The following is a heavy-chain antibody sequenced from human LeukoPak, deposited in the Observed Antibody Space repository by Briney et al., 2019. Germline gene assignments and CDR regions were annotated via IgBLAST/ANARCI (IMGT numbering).Heavy chain of an antibody. CDR1: GYTLTELS. J-gene: IGHJ3*02. D-gene: IGHD3-22*01. Sequence: ASVKVSCKVSGYTLTELSMHWVRQAPGKGLEWMGGFDPEDGETIYAQKFQGRVTMTRDTSISTAYMELSRLRSDDTAVYYCAREVVNAFDIWGQGTMVTVSS. CDR2: FDPEDGET. CDR3: AREVVNAFDI. V-gene: IGHV1-24*01.